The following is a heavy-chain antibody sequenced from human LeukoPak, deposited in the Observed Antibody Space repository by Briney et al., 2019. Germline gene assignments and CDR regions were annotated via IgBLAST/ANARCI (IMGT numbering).Heavy chain of an antibody. D-gene: IGHD5-18*01. CDR2: IYWDDDK. Sequence: SGPTLVNPTETLRPTCTFSGFSLSTGGVGVGWIRQPPGKALECLALIYWDDDKRYNPSLRSRVSIFKDTSKNQVVLTMTNMDPADTGTYYCAHRIQGYSVIWVAGVFDFWGQGALVTVSS. CDR1: GFSLSTGGVG. V-gene: IGHV2-5*02. J-gene: IGHJ4*02. CDR3: AHRIQGYSVIWVAGVFDF.